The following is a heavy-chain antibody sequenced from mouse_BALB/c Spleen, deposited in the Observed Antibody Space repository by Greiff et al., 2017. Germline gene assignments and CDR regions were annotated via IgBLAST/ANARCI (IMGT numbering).Heavy chain of an antibody. CDR2: IYPGNSDT. CDR3: TPSTASYWYFDV. Sequence: EVQLQQSGTVLARPGASVKMSCKASGYSFTSYWMHWVKQRPGQGLEWIGAIYPGNSDTSYNQKFKGKAKLTAVTSASTAYMELSSLTNEDSAVYYCTPSTASYWYFDVWGAGTTVTVSS. D-gene: IGHD1-2*01. V-gene: IGHV1-5*01. CDR1: GYSFTSYW. J-gene: IGHJ1*01.